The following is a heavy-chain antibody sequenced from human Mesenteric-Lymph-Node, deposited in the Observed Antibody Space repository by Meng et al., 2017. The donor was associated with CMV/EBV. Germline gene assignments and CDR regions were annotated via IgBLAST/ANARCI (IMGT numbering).Heavy chain of an antibody. CDR1: GYSISSGYY. D-gene: IGHD3-10*01. J-gene: IGHJ4*02. V-gene: IGHV4-38-2*02. Sequence: SQTLSLTCTVSGYSISSGYYWGWIRQPPGKGLEWIGNIHYSGSTFYNPSLKSRVSISVDTSKNHFSLTLSSVTAADTAVYYCARDLYGSGTFYRGIFQNWGQGTLVTVSS. CDR3: ARDLYGSGTFYRGIFQN. CDR2: IHYSGST.